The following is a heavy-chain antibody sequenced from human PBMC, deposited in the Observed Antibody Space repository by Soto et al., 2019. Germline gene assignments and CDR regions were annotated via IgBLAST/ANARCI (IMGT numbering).Heavy chain of an antibody. J-gene: IGHJ4*02. CDR2: IRAYNGNT. D-gene: IGHD1-26*01. Sequence: ASVKVSCKASGYTFTTHGISWVRQAPGQGLEWMGWIRAYNGNTNYAQKLQGRVTMTTDTSTSTAYMELRSLRSDDTAVYYCVRAVEGETTGFYFDSWGPGTLVTVSS. V-gene: IGHV1-18*01. CDR3: VRAVEGETTGFYFDS. CDR1: GYTFTTHG.